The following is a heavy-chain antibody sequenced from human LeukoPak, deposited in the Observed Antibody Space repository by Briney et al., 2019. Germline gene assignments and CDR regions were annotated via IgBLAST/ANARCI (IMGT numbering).Heavy chain of an antibody. CDR3: AVGTGTTFPYAFDI. D-gene: IGHD1-1*01. J-gene: IGHJ3*02. Sequence: ASVKVSCKASGYTFTGYYMHWVRQAPGQGLEWMGWINPNSGGTNYAQKFQGRVTMTRDTSISTACMELSRLRSDDTAVYYCAVGTGTTFPYAFDIWGQGTMVTVSS. CDR2: INPNSGGT. V-gene: IGHV1-2*02. CDR1: GYTFTGYY.